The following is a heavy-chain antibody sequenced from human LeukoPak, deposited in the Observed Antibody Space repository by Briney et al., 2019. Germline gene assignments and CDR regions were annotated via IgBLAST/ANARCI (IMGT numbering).Heavy chain of an antibody. V-gene: IGHV4-61*05. Sequence: SETLSLTCTVSGGSISSSSYYWSWIRQPPGKGLEWIRYIFDSGSTNYNPSLKSRVTISVDTSKNQFSLKLSSVTAADTAVYYCARHKDGDSSGYDALDIWGQGTMVTVSS. CDR2: IFDSGST. J-gene: IGHJ3*02. CDR1: GGSISSSSYY. CDR3: ARHKDGDSSGYDALDI. D-gene: IGHD3-22*01.